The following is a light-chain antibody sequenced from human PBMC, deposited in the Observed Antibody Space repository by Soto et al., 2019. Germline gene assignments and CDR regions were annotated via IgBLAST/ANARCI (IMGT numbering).Light chain of an antibody. CDR3: QQSYSTPST. V-gene: IGKV1-39*01. CDR1: QSISSY. Sequence: DIQMTQSPSSLSASVGDRVTITCQASQSISSYLNWYQQKPGKAPKLLIDAASSLQSGVPSRFSGRGSGTDFNLPISSLQREDFATYYCQQSYSTPSTFGGGPKVDI. J-gene: IGKJ4*02. CDR2: AAS.